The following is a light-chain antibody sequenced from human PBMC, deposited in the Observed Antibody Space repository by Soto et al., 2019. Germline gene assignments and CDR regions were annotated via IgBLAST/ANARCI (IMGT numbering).Light chain of an antibody. V-gene: IGKV3-15*01. CDR2: GAS. CDR3: QKYNDWPPT. J-gene: IGKJ4*01. CDR1: QSIRSD. Sequence: EIVMTQSPATLSVSPGERVTLSCRASQSIRSDLAWYQQKPGQAPRLLIYGASTTATGVPARFSGSGSGTEFTLTISSLQSEDFAVYYCQKYNDWPPTFGGGTRVELK.